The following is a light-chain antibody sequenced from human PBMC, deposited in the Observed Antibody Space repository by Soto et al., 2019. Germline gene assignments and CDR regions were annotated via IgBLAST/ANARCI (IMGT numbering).Light chain of an antibody. CDR1: QTISND. J-gene: IGKJ4*01. V-gene: IGKV3-15*01. CDR2: GAS. Sequence: EVVMTQSPATVSVSPGEGVTLSCRASQTISNDLAWYQQKPGQAPRLLIYGASTSATGVPARFSGGGSGREFTLTISSLQSEDFAFYYCQQNNKWPPVTFGGGTKVEIK. CDR3: QQNNKWPPVT.